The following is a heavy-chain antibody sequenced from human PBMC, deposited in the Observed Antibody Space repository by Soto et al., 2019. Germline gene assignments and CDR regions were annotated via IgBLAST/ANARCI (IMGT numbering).Heavy chain of an antibody. J-gene: IGHJ4*02. V-gene: IGHV1-69*12. CDR1: GGTFSSYA. D-gene: IGHD3-22*01. Sequence: QVQLVQSGAEVKEPGSSVKVSCKASGGTFSSYAISWVRQAPGQGLEWMGGIIPIFGTANYAQKFQGRVTITADESTSTAYMELSSLRSEDTAVYYCARGLNYYDSSGYYHEYYFDYWGQGTLVTVSS. CDR3: ARGLNYYDSSGYYHEYYFDY. CDR2: IIPIFGTA.